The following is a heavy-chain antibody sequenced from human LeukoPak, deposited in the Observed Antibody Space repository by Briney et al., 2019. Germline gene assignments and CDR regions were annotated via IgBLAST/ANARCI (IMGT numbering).Heavy chain of an antibody. CDR2: IYYSGST. CDR3: AGVNDFWSGYVGHRFDY. D-gene: IGHD3-3*01. J-gene: IGHJ4*02. CDR1: GDSISNNNYY. V-gene: IGHV4-39*07. Sequence: SETLSLTCTVSGDSISNNNYYWGWIRQPPGKGREWIGSIYYSGSTYYNPSLKSRVTISVDTSKNQFSLKLSSVAAADTAVYYCAGVNDFWSGYVGHRFDYWGQGTLFTVSS.